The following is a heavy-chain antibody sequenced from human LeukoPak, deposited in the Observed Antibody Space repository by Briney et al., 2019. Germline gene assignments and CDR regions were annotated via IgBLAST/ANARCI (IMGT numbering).Heavy chain of an antibody. Sequence: PGETLSLTCTVSGVSISSYYWSWIRQPAGKGLEWIGSFYDSGSTNHNPSLKSRVTISVDTSKSQFSLKLSSVTAADTAVYYCARNYKYLVKSLSIGVLDIWGQGTMVTVSS. CDR2: FYDSGST. V-gene: IGHV4-59*01. D-gene: IGHD5-24*01. J-gene: IGHJ3*02. CDR3: ARNYKYLVKSLSIGVLDI. CDR1: GVSISSYY.